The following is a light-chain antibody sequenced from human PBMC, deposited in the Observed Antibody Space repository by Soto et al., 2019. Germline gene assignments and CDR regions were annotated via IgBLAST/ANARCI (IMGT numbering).Light chain of an antibody. CDR3: QHYNSYSEA. CDR2: KAS. V-gene: IGKV1-5*03. CDR1: QSISVW. Sequence: DIQMTQSPSTLSASVGDRVTISCRASQSISVWLAWYQQKPGKAPKLLIYKASTLKSGVPSRFSGSGSGTEFTLTISNLQPDDFATYYCQHYNSYSEAFGQGTKVDIK. J-gene: IGKJ1*01.